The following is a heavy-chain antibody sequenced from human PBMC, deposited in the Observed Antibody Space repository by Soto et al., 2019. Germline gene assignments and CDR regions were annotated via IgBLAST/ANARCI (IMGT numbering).Heavy chain of an antibody. D-gene: IGHD6-13*01. CDR2: INAGNGNT. CDR3: ARGRQLVQPAFDP. Sequence: ASVKVSCKASGYTFTSYAMHWVRQAPGQRLEWMGWINAGNGNTKYSQKFQGRVTITRDTSASTAYMELSSLRSEDTAVYYCARGRQLVQPAFDPWGQGTLVTVSS. CDR1: GYTFTSYA. J-gene: IGHJ5*02. V-gene: IGHV1-3*01.